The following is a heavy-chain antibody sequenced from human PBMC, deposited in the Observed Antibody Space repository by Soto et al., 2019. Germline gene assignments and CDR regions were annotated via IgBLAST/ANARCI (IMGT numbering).Heavy chain of an antibody. V-gene: IGHV3-23*01. CDR2: ISGSGSST. CDR3: ARNPHFDFWSGYLNWFDP. J-gene: IGHJ5*02. CDR1: GFTFSTYA. D-gene: IGHD3-3*01. Sequence: QPGGSLRLSCAASGFTFSTYAMSWVRQAPGKGLEWVSTISGSGSSTYYAESVKGRFTISRDNSEDTLYLQMNSLRAEDTAEYYCARNPHFDFWSGYLNWFDPWGQGTLVTVSS.